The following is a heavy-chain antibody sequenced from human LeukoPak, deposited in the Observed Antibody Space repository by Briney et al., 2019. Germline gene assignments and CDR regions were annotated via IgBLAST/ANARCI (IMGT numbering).Heavy chain of an antibody. CDR2: ISYSGST. CDR1: GGSISSSSYY. V-gene: IGHV4-39*07. CDR3: ARDSRYSGRHFDY. J-gene: IGHJ4*02. D-gene: IGHD1-26*01. Sequence: SETLSLTCTVSGGSISSSSYYWGWIRQPPGKGLEWIGSISYSGSTYYNLSLKSRVTISVDTSKNQFSLELSSMTAADTAVYYCARDSRYSGRHFDYWGQGTLVTVSS.